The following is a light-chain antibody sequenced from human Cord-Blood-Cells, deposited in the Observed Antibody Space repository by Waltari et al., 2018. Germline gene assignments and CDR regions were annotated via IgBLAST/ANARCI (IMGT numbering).Light chain of an antibody. CDR1: KLGDKY. V-gene: IGLV3-1*01. CDR3: QAWDSSTVV. CDR2: KDS. J-gene: IGLJ2*01. Sequence: SYELTQPPSVSVSPGQTASITCSGDKLGDKYACWYQQKPGQSPVLVIYKDSKRPSGIPERFSGSNSGNTATLPISGTQAMDEADYYCQAWDSSTVVFGGGTKLTVL.